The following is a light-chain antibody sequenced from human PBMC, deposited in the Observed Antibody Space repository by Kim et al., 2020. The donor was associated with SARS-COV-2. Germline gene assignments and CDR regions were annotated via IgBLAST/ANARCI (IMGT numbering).Light chain of an antibody. J-gene: IGKJ4*01. Sequence: ATINCKASQSVLYSSNNKSYFAWYQQKPGQPPKLLIYWASTRESGVPDRFSGSGSGTDFTLTISSLQAEDVAVYYCQQYYSTPLTFGGGTKVDIK. CDR2: WAS. CDR3: QQYYSTPLT. CDR1: QSVLYSSNNKSY. V-gene: IGKV4-1*01.